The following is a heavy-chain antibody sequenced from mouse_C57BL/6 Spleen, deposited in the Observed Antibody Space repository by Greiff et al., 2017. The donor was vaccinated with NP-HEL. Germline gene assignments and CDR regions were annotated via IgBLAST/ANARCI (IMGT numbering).Heavy chain of an antibody. CDR1: GFTFSSYA. V-gene: IGHV5-4*01. J-gene: IGHJ1*03. Sequence: VQLKESGGGLVKPGGSLKLSCAASGFTFSSYAMSWVRQTPEKRLEWVATISDGGSYTYYPDNVKGRFTISRDNAKNNLYLQMSHLKSEDTAMYYCARGGNYYGSSHWYFDVWGTGTTVTVSS. CDR3: ARGGNYYGSSHWYFDV. CDR2: ISDGGSYT. D-gene: IGHD1-1*01.